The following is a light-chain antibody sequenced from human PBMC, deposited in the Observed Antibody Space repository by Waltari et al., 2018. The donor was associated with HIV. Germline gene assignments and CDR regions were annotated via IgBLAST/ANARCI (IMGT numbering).Light chain of an antibody. CDR2: RNS. Sequence: QSVLTQPPSASGTPGQRLTLSCSGSPSHIGNNSVNWYQQFPGSAPKLRLYRNSPRPLGGPYRFSAPKSGSSASLAISGPQADDEAHYYCASWDDTLGVVFGGGTTLTVL. J-gene: IGLJ2*01. CDR3: ASWDDTLGVV. CDR1: PSHIGNNS. V-gene: IGLV1-44*01.